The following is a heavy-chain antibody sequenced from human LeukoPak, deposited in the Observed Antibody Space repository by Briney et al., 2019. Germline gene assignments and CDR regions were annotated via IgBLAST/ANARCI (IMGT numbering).Heavy chain of an antibody. V-gene: IGHV3-9*03. CDR2: ITWNSGSI. Sequence: PGGSLRLSCATSGFTFDNYAMHWVRQAPRKGLEWVSGITWNSGSIAYADSVKGRFTISRDNAKNSLYLQMNSLTADDVAFYYCTRSTGWYNYFDYWGQGALVTVSS. J-gene: IGHJ4*02. CDR3: TRSTGWYNYFDY. CDR1: GFTFDNYA. D-gene: IGHD6-19*01.